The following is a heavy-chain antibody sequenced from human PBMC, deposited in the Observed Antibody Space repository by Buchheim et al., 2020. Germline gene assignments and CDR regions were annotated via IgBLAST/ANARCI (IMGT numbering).Heavy chain of an antibody. J-gene: IGHJ6*02. CDR3: ARLQSYSGSHQLPGPNYGMDV. CDR1: GYSFTSYW. Sequence: EVQLVQSGAEVKKPGESLKISCKGSGYSFTSYWIGWVRQMPGKGLEWMGIIYPGDSDTRYSPSFQGQVTISADKSISTAYLQWSSLKASDTAMYYCARLQSYSGSHQLPGPNYGMDVWGQGTT. D-gene: IGHD1-26*01. V-gene: IGHV5-51*01. CDR2: IYPGDSDT.